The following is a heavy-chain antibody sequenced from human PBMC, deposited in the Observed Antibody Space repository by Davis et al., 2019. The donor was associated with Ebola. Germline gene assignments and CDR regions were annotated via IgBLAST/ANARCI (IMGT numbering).Heavy chain of an antibody. V-gene: IGHV4-61*05. CDR3: ARGPHSSGWYGLDV. CDR2: IYYSGIT. CDR1: GGSISSSSYY. D-gene: IGHD6-19*01. Sequence: SETLSLTCAVSGGSISSSSYYWGWIRQPPGKGLEWIGYIYYSGITNYNPSLKSRVTISVDTSKNQFSLKLSSVTAADTAVYYCARGPHSSGWYGLDVWGQGTTVTVSS. J-gene: IGHJ6*02.